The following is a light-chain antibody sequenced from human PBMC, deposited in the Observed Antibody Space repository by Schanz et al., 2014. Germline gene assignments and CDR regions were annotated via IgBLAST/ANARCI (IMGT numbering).Light chain of an antibody. CDR1: SSDVGGYNY. CDR2: DVS. CDR3: AAWDDSLSDSWV. J-gene: IGLJ3*02. Sequence: QSALTQPASASGSPGQSITISCTGTSSDVGGYNYVSWYQQHPGKAPKLMIYDVSKRPSGVPDRFSGSKSDTSASLAISGLRSEDEADYYCAAWDDSLSDSWVFGGGTKLTVL. V-gene: IGLV2-8*01.